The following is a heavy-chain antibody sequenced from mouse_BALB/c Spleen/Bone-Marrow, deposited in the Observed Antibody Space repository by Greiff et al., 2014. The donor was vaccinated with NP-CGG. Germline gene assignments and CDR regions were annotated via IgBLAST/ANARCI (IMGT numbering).Heavy chain of an antibody. V-gene: IGHV5-6-3*01. J-gene: IGHJ1*01. D-gene: IGHD1-1*01. CDR1: GFTFSSYG. CDR2: INNNGGST. Sequence: EVQLQQSGGGLVQPGGSLKLSCVASGFTFSSYGLSWVRPTPDKKLEFVATINNNGGSTYYPDSVKGQFTISRDNAKNTLYLQMSSLKSEDTAMYYCARVYGWYFDVWGAGTTVTVSS. CDR3: ARVYGWYFDV.